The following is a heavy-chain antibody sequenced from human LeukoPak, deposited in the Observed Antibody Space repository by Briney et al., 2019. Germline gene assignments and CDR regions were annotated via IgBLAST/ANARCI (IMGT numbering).Heavy chain of an antibody. D-gene: IGHD3-10*01. Sequence: GGSLRLSCAASGFTFSTYSMNWVRQAPGKGLEWVSSISSSSSDIYYADSMKGRFTISRDNAKSSLYLQMNSLRAEDTAVYYCARFGELFTDDFYYGMDVWGQGTTVTVSS. V-gene: IGHV3-21*01. J-gene: IGHJ6*02. CDR3: ARFGELFTDDFYYGMDV. CDR1: GFTFSTYS. CDR2: ISSSSSDI.